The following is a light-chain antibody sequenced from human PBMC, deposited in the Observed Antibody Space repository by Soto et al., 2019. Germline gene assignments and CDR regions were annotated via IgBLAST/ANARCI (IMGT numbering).Light chain of an antibody. CDR1: NSDVGRYNS. J-gene: IGLJ3*02. Sequence: QSVLTQPHSVSGSPGQSVTISCTGTNSDVGRYNSVFWYQQLPGKAPKIIISAVRQRPSGVPDRFSGSKSGNTASLTISGLQADDEADYFCFSYTANDNWVFGGGTKLTVL. CDR2: AVR. CDR3: FSYTANDNWV. V-gene: IGLV2-11*01.